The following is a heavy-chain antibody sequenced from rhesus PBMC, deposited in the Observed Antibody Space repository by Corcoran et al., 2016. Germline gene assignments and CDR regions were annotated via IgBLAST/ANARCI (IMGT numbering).Heavy chain of an antibody. V-gene: IGHV3-16*02. CDR3: TRAGTPCFDV. Sequence: EVQLVESGGGVVQPGGSLRLSCAVSGFTFRNYWMSWVRQAPGKGLDWVGFIKNKADGGTAAYAESVKGRFTISRDDSKNTLYLQMSSLNTEDTAVYYCTRAGTPCFDVWGPGVLVTVSS. D-gene: IGHD1-44*01. CDR1: GFTFRNYW. J-gene: IGHJ5-1*01. CDR2: IKNKADGGTA.